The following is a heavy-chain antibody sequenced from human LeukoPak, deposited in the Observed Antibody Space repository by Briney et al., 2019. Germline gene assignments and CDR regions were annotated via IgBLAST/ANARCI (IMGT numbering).Heavy chain of an antibody. Sequence: GGSLRLSCAASGFTFSSYWMSWVRQAPGKGLEWVGRIKSKTDGGTTDYAAPVKGRFTISRDDSKNTLYLQMNSLKTEDTAVYYCTTDNSGFKWPGHYFDYWGQGALVTVSS. CDR2: IKSKTDGGTT. CDR3: TTDNSGFKWPGHYFDY. CDR1: GFTFSSYW. V-gene: IGHV3-15*01. D-gene: IGHD3-22*01. J-gene: IGHJ4*02.